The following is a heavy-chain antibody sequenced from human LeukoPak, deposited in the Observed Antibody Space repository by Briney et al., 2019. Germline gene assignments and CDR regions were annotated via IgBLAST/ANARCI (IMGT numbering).Heavy chain of an antibody. CDR2: INPNSGGT. J-gene: IGHJ6*03. CDR1: GCTFTGYY. V-gene: IGHV1-2*02. Sequence: ASVKVSCKASGCTFTGYYMHWVRQAPGQGLEWMGWINPNSGGTNYAQKFQGRVTMTRDTSISTAYMELSRLRSDDTAVYYCARVPNPPRNYYYYYYMDVWGKGTTVTVSS. CDR3: ARVPNPPRNYYYYYYMDV. D-gene: IGHD2-8*01.